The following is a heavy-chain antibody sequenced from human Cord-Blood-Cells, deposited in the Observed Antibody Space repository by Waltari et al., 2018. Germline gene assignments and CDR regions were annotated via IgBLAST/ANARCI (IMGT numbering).Heavy chain of an antibody. CDR2: ISWNSGSI. V-gene: IGHV3-9*01. D-gene: IGHD3-22*01. CDR1: GFTFDDYA. CDR3: AKDIGYYYDSSGYYNY. Sequence: EVQLVESGGGLVQPGRSLRLSWAASGFTFDDYAMHWVRQAPGKGLEWVSGISWNSGSIGYADSVKGRFTISRDNAKNSLYLQMNSLRAEDTALYYCAKDIGYYYDSSGYYNYWGQGTLVTVSS. J-gene: IGHJ4*02.